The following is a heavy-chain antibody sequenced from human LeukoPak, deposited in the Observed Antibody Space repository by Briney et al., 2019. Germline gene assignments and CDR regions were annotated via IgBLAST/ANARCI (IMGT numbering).Heavy chain of an antibody. CDR1: GFTFSSYG. D-gene: IGHD1-26*01. Sequence: PGGSLRLSCAASGFTFSSYGMHWVRQAPGKGLEWVAVISYDGSNKYYADPVKGRFTISRDNSKNTLYLQMNSLRAEDTAVYYCAKSYSGSIDYWGQGTLVTVSS. CDR3: AKSYSGSIDY. V-gene: IGHV3-30*18. CDR2: ISYDGSNK. J-gene: IGHJ4*02.